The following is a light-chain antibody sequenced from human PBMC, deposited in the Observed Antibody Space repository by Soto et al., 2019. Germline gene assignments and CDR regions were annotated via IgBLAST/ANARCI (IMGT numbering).Light chain of an antibody. V-gene: IGLV8-61*01. CDR1: SGSVSTSYY. CDR3: VLYMGSGMWV. J-gene: IGLJ3*02. CDR2: STN. Sequence: QTVVNQEPSFSVSPGRTVTLTCGLSSGSVSTSYYPSWYQQTPGQAPRTLIYSTNTRSSGVPDRFSGSILGNKAALTITGAQADDESDYYCVLYMGSGMWVFGGGTKVTVL.